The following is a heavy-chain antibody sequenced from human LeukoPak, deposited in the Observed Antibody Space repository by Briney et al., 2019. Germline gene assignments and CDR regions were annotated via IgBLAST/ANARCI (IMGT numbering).Heavy chain of an antibody. Sequence: PGGSLRLSCAASGFTFSNYNMNWVRQAPGKGLEWVAVISYDGSNKYYADSVKGRFTISRDNSKNTLYLQMNSLRAEDTAVYYCAKDPLTGGFDYWGQGTLVTVSS. J-gene: IGHJ4*02. CDR1: GFTFSNYN. V-gene: IGHV3-30*18. D-gene: IGHD1-14*01. CDR3: AKDPLTGGFDY. CDR2: ISYDGSNK.